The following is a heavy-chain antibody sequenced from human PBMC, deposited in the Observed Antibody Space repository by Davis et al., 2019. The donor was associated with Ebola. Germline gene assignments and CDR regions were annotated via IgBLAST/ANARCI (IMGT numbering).Heavy chain of an antibody. V-gene: IGHV1-2*06. CDR3: ARVRYCGGDCSRHYYYGMDV. CDR2: INPYSGGP. D-gene: IGHD2-21*02. CDR1: GYTFTGYY. Sequence: ASVKVSCKASGYTFTGYYIHWVRQAPGQGLEWMGRINPYSGGPNYAQKFQGRVTMTRDTSISTAYMELSSLRSDDTAVYYCARVRYCGGDCSRHYYYGMDVWGKGTTVTVSS. J-gene: IGHJ6*04.